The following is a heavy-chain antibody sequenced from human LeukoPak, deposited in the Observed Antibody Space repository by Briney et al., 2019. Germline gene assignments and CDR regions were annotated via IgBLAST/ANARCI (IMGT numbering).Heavy chain of an antibody. V-gene: IGHV4-39*07. CDR2: IYHSGST. Sequence: PSETLSLTCTVSGGSISSSSYYWGWIRQPPGKGLEWIGSIYHSGSTYYNPSLKSRVTISVDTSKNQFSLKLSSVTAADTAVYYCARCPGPSNYGNWFDPWGQGTLVTVSS. CDR3: ARCPGPSNYGNWFDP. D-gene: IGHD4-11*01. J-gene: IGHJ5*02. CDR1: GGSISSSSYY.